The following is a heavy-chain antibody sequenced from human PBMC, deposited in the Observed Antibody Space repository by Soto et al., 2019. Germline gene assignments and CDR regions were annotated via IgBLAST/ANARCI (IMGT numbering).Heavy chain of an antibody. Sequence: ASVKVSCKASGGTFSSSSISWVRQAPGQGLEWMGGIIPMFDTPIYAQKFQDRVTITADESTSTAYMQLSSLRSGDTAVYYCARSGGLDRDFNYWGQGSLVTVSS. CDR1: GGTFSSSS. J-gene: IGHJ4*02. CDR3: ARSGGLDRDFNY. CDR2: IIPMFDTP. D-gene: IGHD2-15*01. V-gene: IGHV1-69*13.